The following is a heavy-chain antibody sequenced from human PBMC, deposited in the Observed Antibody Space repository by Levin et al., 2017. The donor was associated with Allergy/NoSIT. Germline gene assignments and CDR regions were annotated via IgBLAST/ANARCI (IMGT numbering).Heavy chain of an antibody. CDR2: IYPGDSDT. CDR3: AISFGDIAVASYWYFDL. V-gene: IGHV5-51*01. D-gene: IGHD6-19*01. J-gene: IGHJ2*01. CDR1: GYSFTSYW. Sequence: KVSCKGSGYSFTSYWIGWVRQMPGKGLEWMGIIYPGDSDTRYSPSFQGQVTISADKSIRTAYLQWSNLKASDTAMYFCAISFGDIAVASYWYFDLWGRGTLVTVSS.